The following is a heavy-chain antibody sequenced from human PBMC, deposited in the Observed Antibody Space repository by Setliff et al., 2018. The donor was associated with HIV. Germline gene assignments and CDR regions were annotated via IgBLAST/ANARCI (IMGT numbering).Heavy chain of an antibody. D-gene: IGHD3-22*01. CDR1: GGSISSYY. J-gene: IGHJ5*02. CDR2: INTSGTT. Sequence: SETLSLTCTVSGGSISSYYWSWIRQPPGKGLEWIGYINTSGTTNYNPSLKSRVTISVDTSKNQFSLKPSSVTAADTAVYFCARQTYYYDNSGHNWFDPWGQGTLVTVSS. CDR3: ARQTYYYDNSGHNWFDP. V-gene: IGHV4-4*09.